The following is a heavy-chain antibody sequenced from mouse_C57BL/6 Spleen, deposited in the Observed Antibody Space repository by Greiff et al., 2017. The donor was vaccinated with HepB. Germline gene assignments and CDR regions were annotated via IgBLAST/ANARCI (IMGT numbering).Heavy chain of an antibody. Sequence: VQVVESGAELARPGASVKLSCKASGYTFTSYGISWVKQRTGQGLEWIGEIYPRSGNTYYNEKFKGKATLTADKSSSTAYMELRSLTSEDSAVYFCARYPTTVVATEYYFDYWGQGTTLTVSS. D-gene: IGHD1-1*01. J-gene: IGHJ2*01. CDR3: ARYPTTVVATEYYFDY. CDR2: IYPRSGNT. V-gene: IGHV1-81*01. CDR1: GYTFTSYG.